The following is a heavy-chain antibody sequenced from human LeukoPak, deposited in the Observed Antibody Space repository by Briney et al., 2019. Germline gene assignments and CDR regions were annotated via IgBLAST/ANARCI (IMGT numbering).Heavy chain of an antibody. Sequence: SQTLSLTCTVSGGSISSGGYYWSWLRQHPGKGLEWIGYIYYSGSTYYNPSLKSRVTISVDTSKNQFSLKLSSVTAADTAVYYCARESITMIVVVSAPHDAFDIWGQGTMDTVSS. CDR3: ARESITMIVVVSAPHDAFDI. D-gene: IGHD3-22*01. CDR1: GGSISSGGYY. V-gene: IGHV4-31*03. CDR2: IYYSGST. J-gene: IGHJ3*02.